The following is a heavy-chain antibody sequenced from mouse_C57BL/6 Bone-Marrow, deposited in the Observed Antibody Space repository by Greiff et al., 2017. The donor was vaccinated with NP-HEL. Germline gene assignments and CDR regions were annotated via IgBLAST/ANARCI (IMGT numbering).Heavy chain of an antibody. CDR3: ARERGRWLPCYWYFDV. CDR1: GYAFSSSW. V-gene: IGHV1-82*01. CDR2: IYPGDGDT. Sequence: QVQLQQSGPELVKPGVSVKISCKASGYAFSSSWMNWVKQRPGKGLEWIGRIYPGDGDTNYNGKFKGKATLTADKSSSTAYMQLSSLTSEDSAVYFCARERGRWLPCYWYFDVWGTGTTVTVSS. D-gene: IGHD2-3*01. J-gene: IGHJ1*03.